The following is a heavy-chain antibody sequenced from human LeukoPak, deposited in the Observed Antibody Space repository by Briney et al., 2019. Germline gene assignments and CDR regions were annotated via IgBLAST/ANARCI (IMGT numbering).Heavy chain of an antibody. CDR2: ISYDGSNK. J-gene: IGHJ6*03. Sequence: GGSLRLSCAASGFIFKSYGIHWVRQAPGKGLEWVAVISYDGSNKNYADSVKGRFTISRDNSKNTVYLQMNSLRAEDTAVYYCAKDRGAVAGVMDVWGKGTTVTVSS. V-gene: IGHV3-30*18. CDR3: AKDRGAVAGVMDV. D-gene: IGHD6-19*01. CDR1: GFIFKSYG.